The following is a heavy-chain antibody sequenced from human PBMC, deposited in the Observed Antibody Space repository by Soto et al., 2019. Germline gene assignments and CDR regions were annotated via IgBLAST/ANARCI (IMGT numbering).Heavy chain of an antibody. CDR1: VGSISSGGYY. V-gene: IGHV4-31*03. D-gene: IGHD5-12*01. CDR3: ARDLDQATWFDP. Sequence: SETLSLTCTVSVGSISSGGYYWIWIRQHPGKGLEWIGYIYYSGSTYYNPSLKSRVTISVDTSKNQFSLKLSSVTAADTAVYYCARDLDQATWFDPWGQGTLVTVSS. CDR2: IYYSGST. J-gene: IGHJ5*02.